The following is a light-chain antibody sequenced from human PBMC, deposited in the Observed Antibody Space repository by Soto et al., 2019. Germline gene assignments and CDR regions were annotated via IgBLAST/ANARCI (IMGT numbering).Light chain of an antibody. J-gene: IGKJ2*01. CDR1: QSISSSY. Sequence: EIVLTQSPGTLSLSPGEGGTLSCRASQSISSSYLAWYQQKPGQSPRLLIYAASSRATGIPDRFSGSGSGTDFTLTISRLEPEDFAVYFCQQYNNWLRTFGQGTKLEIK. CDR3: QQYNNWLRT. CDR2: AAS. V-gene: IGKV3-20*01.